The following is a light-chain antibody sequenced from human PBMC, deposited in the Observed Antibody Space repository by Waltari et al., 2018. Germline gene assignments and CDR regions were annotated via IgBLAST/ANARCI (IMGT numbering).Light chain of an antibody. Sequence: SYVLTQPPSASVAPGKTATIACGGNNVGGKSVQWYQQKPGQAPVLVVHDDNARPSGIPDRFWGSNSGDTATLTSSRVEVGDEADYYCQVWDSSPETVVFGGGTKLTVL. J-gene: IGLJ2*01. CDR3: QVWDSSPETVV. CDR1: NVGGKS. CDR2: DDN. V-gene: IGLV3-21*01.